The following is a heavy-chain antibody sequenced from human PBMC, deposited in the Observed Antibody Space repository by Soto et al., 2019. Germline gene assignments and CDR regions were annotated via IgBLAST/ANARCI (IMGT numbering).Heavy chain of an antibody. J-gene: IGHJ6*02. CDR2: INPSGGTT. Sequence: ASVKVSCKASGYTFTSYYMHWVRQAPGQGLEWMGIINPSGGTTRYAQKFQGRVTMTRDTSTSTGYMELSSLRSEDTAVYYCAREIVVNTPDYYYGMDVWGQGTTVTAP. CDR3: AREIVVNTPDYYYGMDV. V-gene: IGHV1-46*01. D-gene: IGHD3-22*01. CDR1: GYTFTSYY.